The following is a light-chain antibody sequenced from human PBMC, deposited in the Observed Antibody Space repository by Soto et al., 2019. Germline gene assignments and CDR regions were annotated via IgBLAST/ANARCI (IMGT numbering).Light chain of an antibody. J-gene: IGLJ2*01. V-gene: IGLV2-8*01. CDR1: SSDVGGYNC. Sequence: QSALTQPPSASGSPGQSVTISCTGTSSDVGGYNCVSWYQQHPGKAPQLMIYEVTKRPSGVPDRFSGSKSGNTASLTVSGLHDEDEADYYCSSYAGSNTVLFGGGTKLTVL. CDR2: EVT. CDR3: SSYAGSNTVL.